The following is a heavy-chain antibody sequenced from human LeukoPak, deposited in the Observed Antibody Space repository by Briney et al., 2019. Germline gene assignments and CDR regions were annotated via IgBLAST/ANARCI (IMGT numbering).Heavy chain of an antibody. CDR3: ARFGESNGYYVDY. D-gene: IGHD3-22*01. Sequence: GGPLRLSCAASGFTFSSYGMSWVRQPPGKGLGGISYISSRSSTIYYEDSVKSRFTISRDNAKNSLYLQMNSLRAEDTAVYYCARFGESNGYYVDYWGQGTLVTVSS. J-gene: IGHJ4*02. CDR2: ISSRSSTI. V-gene: IGHV3-48*03. CDR1: GFTFSSYG.